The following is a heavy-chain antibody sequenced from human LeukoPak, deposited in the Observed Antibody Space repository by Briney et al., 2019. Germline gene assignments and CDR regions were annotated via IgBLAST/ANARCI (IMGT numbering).Heavy chain of an antibody. J-gene: IGHJ4*02. CDR1: GLALSRY. Sequence: GGSLRLSCAASGLALSRYMRWVRQAPGKGLGWVSVINSGGSINYSDSVKERFTHSRDKYKNTHSLQMNRLRDENTAVYYCSRPPYGGVDYWGQGTLVTVSS. CDR3: SRPPYGGVDY. CDR2: INSGGSI. V-gene: IGHV3-66*04. D-gene: IGHD4-23*01.